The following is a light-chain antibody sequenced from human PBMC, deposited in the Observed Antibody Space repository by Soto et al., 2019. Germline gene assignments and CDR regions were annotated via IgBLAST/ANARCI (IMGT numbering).Light chain of an antibody. V-gene: IGKV3-20*01. CDR2: GAS. CDR3: QQYSSPPRT. CDR1: QSVSSD. Sequence: EIVLTQSPGSLSLSPGERATLSCRASQSVSSDLAWYQQKPGQAPRLLIYGASSRASGIPDRFSGSGSGTDFTLTISRLEPEDFAVYYCQQYSSPPRTFGQGTKVEI. J-gene: IGKJ1*01.